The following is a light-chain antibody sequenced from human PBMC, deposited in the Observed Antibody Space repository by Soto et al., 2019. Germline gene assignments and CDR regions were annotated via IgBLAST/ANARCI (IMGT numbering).Light chain of an antibody. J-gene: IGKJ4*01. V-gene: IGKV3-15*01. CDR2: GAS. Sequence: EIVVTQSPATLSVSPGERATLSCRASQSVSSNLAWYQQKPGQAPRLLIYGASTRATGIPARFGGSGSGTEFILTIRSMQSEDFAVYYCQQYHKWPLTFGGGTKVES. CDR1: QSVSSN. CDR3: QQYHKWPLT.